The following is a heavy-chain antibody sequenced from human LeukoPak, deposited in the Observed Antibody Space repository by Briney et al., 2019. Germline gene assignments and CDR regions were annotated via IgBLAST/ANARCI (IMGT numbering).Heavy chain of an antibody. CDR3: ARGKRLRFLEWPSPFDY. Sequence: PSQTLSLTCTVSGGSISSGGYYWSWIRQHPGTGLEWLGYIYYSGSTYYNPSLKSRVTISVDTSKNQFSLKLSSVTAADTAVYYCARGKRLRFLEWPSPFDYWGQGTLVTVSS. CDR1: GGSISSGGYY. D-gene: IGHD3-3*01. V-gene: IGHV4-31*03. CDR2: IYYSGST. J-gene: IGHJ4*02.